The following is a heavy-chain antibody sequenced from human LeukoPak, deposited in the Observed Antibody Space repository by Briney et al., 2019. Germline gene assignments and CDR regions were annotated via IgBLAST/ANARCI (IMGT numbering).Heavy chain of an antibody. CDR2: ISGSGGST. J-gene: IGHJ4*02. CDR1: GFTLSSYA. Sequence: GGSLRLSCAASGFTLSSYAISWVRQAPGKGLELVSAISGSGGSTYYADSVKGRFTISIDNSKNTLYLQMNSLRAEDTAVYYCAKSRYSSSWYYFDYWGQGTLVTVSS. D-gene: IGHD6-13*01. V-gene: IGHV3-23*01. CDR3: AKSRYSSSWYYFDY.